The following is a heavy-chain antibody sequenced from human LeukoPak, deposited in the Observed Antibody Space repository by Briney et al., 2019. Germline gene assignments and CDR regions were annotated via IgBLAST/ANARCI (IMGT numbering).Heavy chain of an antibody. CDR2: IYPGDSDT. V-gene: IGHV5-51*01. CDR1: GYSFTAYW. CDR3: ARSPRVAVAESVFDY. Sequence: GEALKISCKGSGYSFTAYWIGWVRPMPGRGLEWMGIIYPGDSDTRYSPSFQGQVTISADKSISTAYLQWSSLKASDTAMYYCARSPRVAVAESVFDYWGQGTLVTVSS. J-gene: IGHJ4*02. D-gene: IGHD6-19*01.